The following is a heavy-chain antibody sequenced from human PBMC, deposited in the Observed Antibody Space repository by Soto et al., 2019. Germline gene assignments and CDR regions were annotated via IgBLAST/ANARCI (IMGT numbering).Heavy chain of an antibody. Sequence: SETLSLTCTVSGGSISSYYWSWIRQPPGKGLKWIGYIYYSGSTNYNPSLKSRVTISVDTSKNQFSLKLSSVTAADTAVYYCARARTAAPLGLYYSYYMDVWGKGTTVTVSS. J-gene: IGHJ6*03. D-gene: IGHD2-2*01. CDR3: ARARTAAPLGLYYSYYMDV. CDR2: IYYSGST. V-gene: IGHV4-59*01. CDR1: GGSISSYY.